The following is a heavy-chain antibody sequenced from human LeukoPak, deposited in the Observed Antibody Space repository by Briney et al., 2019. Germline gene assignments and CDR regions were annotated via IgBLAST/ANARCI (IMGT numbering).Heavy chain of an antibody. CDR2: ISWNSGSI. CDR1: GFTFDDYA. V-gene: IGHV3-9*01. Sequence: GGSLRLSCAASGFTFDDYAMHWVRQAPGKGLEWVSGISWNSGSIVYADSVKGRFTISRDNAKNSLYLQMDSLRAEDTALYYCAKDNEQWLVGYYFDYWGQGTLVTVSS. J-gene: IGHJ4*02. CDR3: AKDNEQWLVGYYFDY. D-gene: IGHD6-19*01.